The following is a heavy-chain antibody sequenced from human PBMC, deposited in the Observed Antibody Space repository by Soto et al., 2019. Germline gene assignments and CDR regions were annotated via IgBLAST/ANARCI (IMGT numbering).Heavy chain of an antibody. D-gene: IGHD3-22*01. J-gene: IGHJ4*02. CDR2: ISSSSSYT. Sequence: QVQLVESGGGLVKPGGSLGLSCAASGFTFSDYYMSWIRQAPGKGLEWVSYISSSSSYTNYADSVKGRFTISRDNAKNSLYLQMNSLRAEDTAVYYCARMHYDSSGYYYDYWGQGTLVTVSS. V-gene: IGHV3-11*05. CDR1: GFTFSDYY. CDR3: ARMHYDSSGYYYDY.